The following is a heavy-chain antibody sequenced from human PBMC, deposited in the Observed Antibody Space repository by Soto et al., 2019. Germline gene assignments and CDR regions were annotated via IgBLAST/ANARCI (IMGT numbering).Heavy chain of an antibody. D-gene: IGHD3-3*01. V-gene: IGHV1-18*01. CDR3: VRDKHRPSGYFCHFDS. CDR1: GYTFTSYG. J-gene: IGHJ4*02. CDR2: ISAYNGNT. Sequence: QGQMEQSGGEVKKPGASVKVSCKTSGYTFTSYGISWVRQAPGQGLEWRGWISAYNGNTIYAQKFQDRVTMTTDTSTTTAYMELRSLRSDDTAVYYCVRDKHRPSGYFCHFDSCGQGTLVTVSS.